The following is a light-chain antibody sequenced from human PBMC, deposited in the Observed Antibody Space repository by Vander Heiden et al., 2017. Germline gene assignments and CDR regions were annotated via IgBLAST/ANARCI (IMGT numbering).Light chain of an antibody. CDR2: YES. Sequence: QMTQSPSSLSASIGDRVTITCRASQDISNYLNWYQKKPGNAPKLLIYYESNSETAVPSRLSASGSGTHFTFTISSLQPEDIATDYCQQYDNLPATFGQGTRMEIK. J-gene: IGKJ5*01. CDR1: QDISNY. CDR3: QQYDNLPAT. V-gene: IGKV1-33*01.